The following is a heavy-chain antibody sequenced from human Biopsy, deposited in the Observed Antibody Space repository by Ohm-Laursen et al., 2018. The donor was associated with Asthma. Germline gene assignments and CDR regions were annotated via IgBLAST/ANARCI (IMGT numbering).Heavy chain of an antibody. Sequence: GESLKISCKGSGYSFTSYWIGWVRQMPGKGLEWMGIIYPRDSDTRYSPSPQGQFTMSSDKSISTAYLQWSSLKASDTAMYYCARRIYDIWTGSHHWYFDLWGRGTLVTVSS. D-gene: IGHD3-9*01. CDR1: GYSFTSYW. J-gene: IGHJ2*01. CDR2: IYPRDSDT. CDR3: ARRIYDIWTGSHHWYFDL. V-gene: IGHV5-51*01.